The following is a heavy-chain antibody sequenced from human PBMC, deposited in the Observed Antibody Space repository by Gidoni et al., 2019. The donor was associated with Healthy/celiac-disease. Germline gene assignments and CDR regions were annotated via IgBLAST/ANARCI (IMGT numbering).Heavy chain of an antibody. D-gene: IGHD3-22*01. CDR3: ARVVSDSSGYYWVDY. CDR2: IYYSGST. J-gene: IGHJ4*02. CDR1: GGSISSYY. Sequence: QVQLQESGPGLVKPSETLSLTCTVSGGSISSYYWSWIRQPPGKGLEWIGYIYYSGSTNYNPSLKSRVTISVDTSKNQFSLKLSSVTAADTAVYYCARVVSDSSGYYWVDYWGQGTLVTVSS. V-gene: IGHV4-59*01.